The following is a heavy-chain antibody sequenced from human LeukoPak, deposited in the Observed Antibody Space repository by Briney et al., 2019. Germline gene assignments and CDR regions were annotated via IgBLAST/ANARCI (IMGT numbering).Heavy chain of an antibody. J-gene: IGHJ3*02. CDR2: IYSGGST. V-gene: IGHV4-4*07. D-gene: IGHD6-6*01. Sequence: NPSETLSLTCTVSGGSFTTHYWDWFRQPAGKGLEWIGRIYSGGSTNYKSSLKSRVIMSIDTSKRQLSLKLSSVTAADTAIYYCARDIGLDYSSSSFASDIWGPGTLVIVSS. CDR1: GGSFTTHY. CDR3: ARDIGLDYSSSSFASDI.